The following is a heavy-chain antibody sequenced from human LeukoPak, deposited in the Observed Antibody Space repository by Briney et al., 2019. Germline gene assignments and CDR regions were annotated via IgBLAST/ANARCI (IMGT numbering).Heavy chain of an antibody. Sequence: GGSLRLSCAASGLTLGRYWLTWVRQAPGKGLEWVAKINQDGSESNYVDSVKGRFTISRDNAKSSLYLQMDSLKDEDTAVYHCVSRDCTADAYFASSFNCFDHWGQGSLVTVSS. J-gene: IGHJ4*02. D-gene: IGHD2-8*02. CDR1: GLTLGRYW. CDR2: INQDGSES. CDR3: VSRDCTADAYFASSFNCFDH. V-gene: IGHV3-7*03.